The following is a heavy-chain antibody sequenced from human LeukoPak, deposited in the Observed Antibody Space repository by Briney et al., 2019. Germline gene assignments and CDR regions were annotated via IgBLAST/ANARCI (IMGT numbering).Heavy chain of an antibody. CDR3: ARTPPNWGADY. V-gene: IGHV1-3*01. CDR2: ISAGNGNT. D-gene: IGHD7-27*01. CDR1: GYTFTSYA. Sequence: ASVKVSCKASGYTFTSYAIHWVRQAPGQRLEWMGWISAGNGNTKYSQNFQGRVTFISNTSATTAFMELSSLRSEDAAVYYCARTPPNWGADYWGQGTLVTVSS. J-gene: IGHJ4*02.